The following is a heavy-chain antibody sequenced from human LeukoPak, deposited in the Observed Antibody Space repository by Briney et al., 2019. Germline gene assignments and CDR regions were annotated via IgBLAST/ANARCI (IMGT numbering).Heavy chain of an antibody. J-gene: IGHJ1*01. CDR2: ISYDGSNK. CDR3: SAAGFQH. D-gene: IGHD6-13*01. CDR1: GFTFSSYG. Sequence: PGGSLRLSCAASGFTFSSYGMPWVRQAPGKGLEWVAVISYDGSNKYYADSVKGRFTISRDNSKNTLYLQMNSLRAEDTAVYYCSAAGFQHWGQGTLVTVSS. V-gene: IGHV3-30*03.